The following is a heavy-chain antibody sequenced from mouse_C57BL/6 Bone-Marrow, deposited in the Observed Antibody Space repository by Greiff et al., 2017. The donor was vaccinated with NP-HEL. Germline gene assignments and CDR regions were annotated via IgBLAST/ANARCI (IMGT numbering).Heavy chain of an antibody. CDR3: AREGGLRRRTYAMDY. V-gene: IGHV5-16*01. CDR1: GFTFSDYY. CDR2: INYDGSST. D-gene: IGHD2-4*01. Sequence: EVQGVESEGGLVQPGSSMKLSCTTSGFTFSDYYMAWVRQVPEKGLDWVANINYDGSSTYYLASLKSRFIISRDNAKNILYLQMSSLKSEDTATYYCAREGGLRRRTYAMDYWGQGTAVTVSS. J-gene: IGHJ4*01.